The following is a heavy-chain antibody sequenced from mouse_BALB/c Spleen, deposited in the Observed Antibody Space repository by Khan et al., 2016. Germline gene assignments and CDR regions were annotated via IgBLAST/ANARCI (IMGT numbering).Heavy chain of an antibody. J-gene: IGHJ4*01. Sequence: VQLKESGPGLVKPSQSLSLTCTVTGYSITSDYAWNWIRQFPGNKLEWMGYISYSGSTSYNPSLKSRISITRDTSKNQFFLQLNSVTTEDTATYYCARALGMDYWGQGTSVTVSS. CDR3: ARALGMDY. CDR2: ISYSGST. CDR1: GYSITSDYA. D-gene: IGHD3-3*01. V-gene: IGHV3-2*02.